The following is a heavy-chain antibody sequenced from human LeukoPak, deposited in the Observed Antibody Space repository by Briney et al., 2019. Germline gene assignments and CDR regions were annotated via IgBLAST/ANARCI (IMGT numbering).Heavy chain of an antibody. CDR1: GFTFSSYA. J-gene: IGHJ6*02. CDR2: ISYDGSNK. CDR3: ASPSKPHVGWDGMDV. D-gene: IGHD1-26*01. Sequence: GGSLRLSCAASGFTFSSYAMHWVRQAPGKGLEWVAVISYDGSNKYYADSVKGRFTISRDNSKNTLYLQMNSLRAEDTAVYYCASPSKPHVGWDGMDVWGQGTTVTVSS. V-gene: IGHV3-30-3*01.